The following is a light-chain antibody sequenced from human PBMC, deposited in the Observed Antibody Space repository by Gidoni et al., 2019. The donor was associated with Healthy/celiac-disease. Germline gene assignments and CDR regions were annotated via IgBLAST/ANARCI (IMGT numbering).Light chain of an antibody. Sequence: ELVLTPSPATLSLSPGERATLPCRASQSVSSYLAWYQQKPGQAPRLLIYDASNRATGIPARFSGSGSGTDFTLTISSLEPEDFAVYYCQQRSNWPTFGPGTKVDIK. J-gene: IGKJ3*01. CDR3: QQRSNWPT. CDR1: QSVSSY. V-gene: IGKV3-11*01. CDR2: DAS.